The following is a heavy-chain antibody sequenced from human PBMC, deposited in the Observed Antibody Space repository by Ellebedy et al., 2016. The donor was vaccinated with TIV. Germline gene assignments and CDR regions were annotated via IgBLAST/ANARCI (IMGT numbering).Heavy chain of an antibody. CDR1: GYSFTSSW. V-gene: IGHV5-51*01. J-gene: IGHJ4*02. CDR2: IYPGDSDT. D-gene: IGHD5-12*01. CDR3: ARLGYSGNGGDY. Sequence: ASVKVSCKGSGYSFTSSWIGWVRQMPGKGLECMGIIYPGDSDTRYSPSFQGQVTISVDRSIFTAYLQWSSLKASDTAVYYCARLGYSGNGGDYWGQGTLVTVSS.